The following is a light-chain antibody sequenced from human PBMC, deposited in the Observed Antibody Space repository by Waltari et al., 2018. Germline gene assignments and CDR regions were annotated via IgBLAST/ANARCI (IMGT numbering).Light chain of an antibody. J-gene: IGLJ2*01. CDR2: EVN. Sequence: QSDLTQPPSASGSPGQSVTISCTGTSRDIGTYNYVSWYQQHEGEAPKLVIHEVNKRPPGVPARLSGSKSGTTASLTVSGLQAEDEADYVCSSYAGIDNFVVFGGGTKLTVL. CDR3: SSYAGIDNFVV. CDR1: SRDIGTYNY. V-gene: IGLV2-8*01.